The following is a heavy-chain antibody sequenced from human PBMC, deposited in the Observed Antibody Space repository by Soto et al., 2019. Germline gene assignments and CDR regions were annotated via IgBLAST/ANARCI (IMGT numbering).Heavy chain of an antibody. CDR3: ARPGIAAAVVVAGNKYYYGMDV. V-gene: IGHV4-39*01. CDR1: GGSISSSSYY. D-gene: IGHD6-13*01. CDR2: IYYSGST. J-gene: IGHJ6*02. Sequence: SETLSLTCTVSGGSISSSSYYWGWIRQPPGKGPEWIGSIYYSGSTYYNPSLKSRVTISVDTSKNQFSLKLSSVTAADTAVYYCARPGIAAAVVVAGNKYYYGMDVWGQGTTVTVSS.